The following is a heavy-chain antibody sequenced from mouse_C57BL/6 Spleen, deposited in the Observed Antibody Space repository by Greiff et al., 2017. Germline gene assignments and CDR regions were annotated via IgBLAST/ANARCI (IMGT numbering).Heavy chain of an antibody. CDR3: ARRGSGYAMDY. J-gene: IGHJ4*01. CDR1: GYTFTDYY. Sequence: QVQLQQSGAELVRPGASVKLSCKASGYTFTDYYINWVKQRPGQGLEWIARIYPGSGNTYYNEKFKGKATLTAEKSSSTAYMQLSSLTSEDSAVYVCARRGSGYAMDYWGQGTSVTVSS. V-gene: IGHV1-76*01. CDR2: IYPGSGNT. D-gene: IGHD3-2*02.